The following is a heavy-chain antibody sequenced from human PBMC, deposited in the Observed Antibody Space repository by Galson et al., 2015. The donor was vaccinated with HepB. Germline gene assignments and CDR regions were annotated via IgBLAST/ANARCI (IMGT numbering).Heavy chain of an antibody. D-gene: IGHD5-18*01. Sequence: SLRLSCAASGFTFSSYSMNWVRQAPGKGLEWVSSISSSSSYIYYADSVKGRFTISRDNAKNSLYLQMNSLRAEDTAVYYCARAAAMVTRWFDPWGQGTLVTVSS. J-gene: IGHJ5*02. CDR3: ARAAAMVTRWFDP. CDR1: GFTFSSYS. CDR2: ISSSSSYI. V-gene: IGHV3-21*01.